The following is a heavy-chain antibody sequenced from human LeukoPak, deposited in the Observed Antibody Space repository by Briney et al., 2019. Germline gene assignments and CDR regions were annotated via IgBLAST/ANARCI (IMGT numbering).Heavy chain of an antibody. Sequence: PSQTLSLTCTVSGGSISSYYWSWIRQPPRKGLEWIGYIYYSGSTNYNPSLKSQVTISVDTSKNQFSLKLNSVTAADTAVYYCARVRADNFDYYYGMDVRGQGTTVTVSS. CDR2: IYYSGST. J-gene: IGHJ6*02. CDR1: GGSISSYY. CDR3: ARVRADNFDYYYGMDV. V-gene: IGHV4-59*01. D-gene: IGHD3-10*01.